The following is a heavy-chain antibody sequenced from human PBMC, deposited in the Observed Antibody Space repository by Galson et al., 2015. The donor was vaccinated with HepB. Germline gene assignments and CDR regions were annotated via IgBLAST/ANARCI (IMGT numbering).Heavy chain of an antibody. CDR1: GFIVDGSG. CDR2: ISASGGKT. V-gene: IGHV3-23*01. Sequence: SLRLSCAASGFIVDGSGMSWVRQAPGKGLEWVSGISASGGKTNYADSVEGRFTMSRDNSQNTVYLQMNSLRVDDSALYYCTRDSGWESAYWGQGTLVTVSS. J-gene: IGHJ4*02. CDR3: TRDSGWESAY. D-gene: IGHD3-10*01.